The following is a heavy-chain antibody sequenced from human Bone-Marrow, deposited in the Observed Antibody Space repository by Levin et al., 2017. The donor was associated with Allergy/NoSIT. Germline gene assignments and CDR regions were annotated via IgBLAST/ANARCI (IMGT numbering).Heavy chain of an antibody. J-gene: IGHJ3*02. V-gene: IGHV3-53*01. CDR2: IYSAGST. CDR3: ARDHYDFWSGPNDAFDI. Sequence: GGSLRLSCAASGFTVSSNYMTWVRQAPGKGLEWVSVIYSAGSTYYADSVKGRFSISRDNSKNTLSLQMNGLRAEDTAVYYCARDHYDFWSGPNDAFDIWGQGTMVTVSS. D-gene: IGHD3-3*01. CDR1: GFTVSSNY.